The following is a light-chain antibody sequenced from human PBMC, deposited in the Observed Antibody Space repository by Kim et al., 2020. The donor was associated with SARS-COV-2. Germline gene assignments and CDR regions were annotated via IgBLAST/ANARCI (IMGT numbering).Light chain of an antibody. CDR1: QDIYTR. Sequence: SASVGDRIIITCPASQDIYTRLAWYQVKPGKAPKLLIAGATALQGGVPSRFSGSGSGTYFTLTITSLQPEDFATYFCQQANSFPLTFGGGTKVEIK. CDR2: GAT. CDR3: QQANSFPLT. J-gene: IGKJ4*01. V-gene: IGKV1-12*01.